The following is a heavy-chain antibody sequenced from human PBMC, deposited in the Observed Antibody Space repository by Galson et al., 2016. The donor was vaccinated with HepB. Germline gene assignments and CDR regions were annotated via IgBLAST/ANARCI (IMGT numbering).Heavy chain of an antibody. CDR2: ISSSSSYI. CDR1: GFTFISYS. D-gene: IGHD3-9*01. J-gene: IGHJ4*02. CDR3: ARGTNNDIVTGDWD. Sequence: SLRLSCAASGFTFISYSMNWVRQAPGKGLEWVSSISSSSSYIYYADSVKGRFTSSRDNAKNSLYPQMNRLRAEETAVYYCARGTNNDIVTGDWDWGLGTLVTVSS. V-gene: IGHV3-21*01.